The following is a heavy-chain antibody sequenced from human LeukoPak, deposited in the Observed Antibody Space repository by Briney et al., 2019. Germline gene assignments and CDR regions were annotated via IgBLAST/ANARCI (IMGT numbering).Heavy chain of an antibody. CDR1: GGSFSGYY. V-gene: IGHV4-34*01. D-gene: IGHD4-17*01. Sequence: SETLSLTCAVYGGSFSGYYWSWIRQPPGKGLEWIGEINHSGSTNYNPSLKSRVTISVDTSKNQFSLKLSSVTAADTAVHYCARGPARLRLADYWGQGTLVTVSS. CDR2: INHSGST. J-gene: IGHJ4*02. CDR3: ARGPARLRLADY.